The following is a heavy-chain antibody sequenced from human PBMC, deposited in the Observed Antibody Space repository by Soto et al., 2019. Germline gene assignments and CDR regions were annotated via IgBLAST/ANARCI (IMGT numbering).Heavy chain of an antibody. Sequence: EVQLVESGGGLVQPGGSLKLSCAASGFTFSGSAMHWVRQASGKGLEWVGRIRSKAKNYATVYGASVEGRFTISRDDSKNTAYLQMNSLKSEDTAVYYCTRLALSTVTACMDVWGKGTTVTVSS. CDR1: GFTFSGSA. D-gene: IGHD4-17*01. V-gene: IGHV3-73*01. J-gene: IGHJ6*03. CDR2: IRSKAKNYAT. CDR3: TRLALSTVTACMDV.